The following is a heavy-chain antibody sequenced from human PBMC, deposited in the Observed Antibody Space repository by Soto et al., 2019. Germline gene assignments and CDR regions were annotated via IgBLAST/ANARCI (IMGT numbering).Heavy chain of an antibody. CDR2: IYWDDDK. Sequence: QITLKESGPTLVKPTQTLTLTCTFSGFSLSTSGVGVGWIRQPPGKALEWLALIYWDDDKRYNPSLKSRLTINKDTTKNPVVPTMTNMDPVDTPTYYCALVYYGDYPLMGAFYIWGQGKMVTVSS. CDR1: GFSLSTSGVG. J-gene: IGHJ3*02. V-gene: IGHV2-5*02. D-gene: IGHD4-17*01. CDR3: ALVYYGDYPLMGAFYI.